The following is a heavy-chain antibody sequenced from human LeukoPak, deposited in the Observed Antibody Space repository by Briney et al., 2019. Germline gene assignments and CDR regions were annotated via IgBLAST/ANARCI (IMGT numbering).Heavy chain of an antibody. V-gene: IGHV3-23*01. Sequence: PGGSLRLSCAASRFTFSSYAMNWVRQAPGKGVEWVSAISGSGGGTYYADSVKGRFTVSRDNSENTLDLQMNSLRAEDTGVYYCAKGGGYDVHYYSYGMDLWGQGTTVTVSS. CDR1: RFTFSSYA. D-gene: IGHD5-12*01. J-gene: IGHJ6*02. CDR2: ISGSGGGT. CDR3: AKGGGYDVHYYSYGMDL.